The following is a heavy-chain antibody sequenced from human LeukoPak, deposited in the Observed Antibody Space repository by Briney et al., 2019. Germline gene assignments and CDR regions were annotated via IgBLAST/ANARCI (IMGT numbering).Heavy chain of an antibody. D-gene: IGHD3-10*01. CDR3: AKRVRLTMVRGVIITEYYFDY. V-gene: IGHV3-23*01. Sequence: GGSLRLSCAASGFTFSSYAMSWVRQAPGKGLEWVSAISGIGGSTYYADSVKGRFIISRDNSKNTLYLQMNSLRAEDTAVYYCAKRVRLTMVRGVIITEYYFDYWGQGTLVTVSS. CDR1: GFTFSSYA. J-gene: IGHJ4*02. CDR2: ISGIGGST.